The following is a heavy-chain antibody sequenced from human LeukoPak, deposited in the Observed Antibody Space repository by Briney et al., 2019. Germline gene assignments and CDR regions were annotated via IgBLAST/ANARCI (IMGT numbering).Heavy chain of an antibody. V-gene: IGHV3-74*01. CDR2: VDYDGINT. Sequence: GGSLRLSCAASGFTFSSYWMHWVRQAPGKGLVWVSRVDYDGINTNYADSVKGRFTVSRDNAKNTLYLQMNSLRAEDTAVYYCAKVNDFWSGFDYWGQGTLVTVSS. CDR1: GFTFSSYW. CDR3: AKVNDFWSGFDY. J-gene: IGHJ4*02. D-gene: IGHD3-3*01.